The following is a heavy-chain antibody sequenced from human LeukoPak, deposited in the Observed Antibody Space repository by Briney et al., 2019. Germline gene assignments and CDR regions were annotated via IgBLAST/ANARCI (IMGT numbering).Heavy chain of an antibody. CDR2: IKQDGSEK. CDR3: VRIFHPYYFDY. V-gene: IGHV3-7*01. J-gene: IGHJ4*02. CDR1: GFTFSSYW. D-gene: IGHD2-21*01. Sequence: GGSLRLSCAASGFTFSSYWMSWVRQAPGKGLEWVANIKQDGSEKYYVDSVKGRFTISRDNAKNSLYLQMNSLRAEDTAVYYCVRIFHPYYFDYWGQGTLVTVSS.